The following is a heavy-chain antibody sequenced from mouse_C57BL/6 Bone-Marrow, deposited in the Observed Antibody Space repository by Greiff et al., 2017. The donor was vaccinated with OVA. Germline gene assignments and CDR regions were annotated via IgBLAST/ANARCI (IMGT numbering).Heavy chain of an antibody. D-gene: IGHD1-1*01. J-gene: IGHJ2*01. Sequence: QVQLKQPGAELVKPGASVKLSCKASGYTFTSYWMHWVKQRPGQGLEWIGMIHPNSGSTNYNEKFKSKAALTVDKSSSTAYMQLSSLTSEDSAVYYCGPYYYYGSSGYWGQGTTLTVSS. CDR2: IHPNSGST. CDR3: GPYYYYGSSGY. V-gene: IGHV1-64*01. CDR1: GYTFTSYW.